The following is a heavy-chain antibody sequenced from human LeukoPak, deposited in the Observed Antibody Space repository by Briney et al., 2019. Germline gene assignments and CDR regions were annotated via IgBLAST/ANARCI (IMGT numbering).Heavy chain of an antibody. Sequence: SETLSLTCTVSGGSISSYYWSWIRQPPGKGLEWIGYIYYSGSTNYNPSLKSRVTISVDTSKNQFTLKLSSVTAADTAVYYCARVIAAAGTEWFDPWGQGTLVTVSS. V-gene: IGHV4-59*01. CDR2: IYYSGST. J-gene: IGHJ5*02. D-gene: IGHD6-13*01. CDR3: ARVIAAAGTEWFDP. CDR1: GGSISSYY.